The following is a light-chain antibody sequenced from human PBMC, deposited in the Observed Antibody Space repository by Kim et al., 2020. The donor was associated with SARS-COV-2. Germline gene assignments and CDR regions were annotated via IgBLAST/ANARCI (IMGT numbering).Light chain of an antibody. CDR1: SLRSYY. Sequence: SSELTQDPAVSVALGQTVRITCQGDSLRSYYASWYQQKPGQAPVLVIYGKNNRPSGIPDRFSVSSSGNTAPLTITGAQAEDEADYYCNSRDSSGNHRNV. CDR3: NSRDSSGNHRNV. CDR2: GKN. J-gene: IGLJ1*01. V-gene: IGLV3-19*01.